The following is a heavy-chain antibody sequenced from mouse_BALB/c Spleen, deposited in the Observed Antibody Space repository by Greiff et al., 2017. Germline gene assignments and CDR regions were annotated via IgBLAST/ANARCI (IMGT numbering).Heavy chain of an antibody. D-gene: IGHD2-1*01. V-gene: IGHV5-6*01. CDR2: ISSGGSYT. CDR3: ARQGGNYEGYYFDY. CDR1: GFTFSSYG. Sequence: DVHLVESGGDLVKPGGSLKLSCAASGFTFSSYGMSWVRQTPDKRLEWVATISSGGSYTYYPDSVKGRFTISRDNAKNTLYLQMSSLKSEDTAMYYCARQGGNYEGYYFDYWGQGTTLTVSS. J-gene: IGHJ2*01.